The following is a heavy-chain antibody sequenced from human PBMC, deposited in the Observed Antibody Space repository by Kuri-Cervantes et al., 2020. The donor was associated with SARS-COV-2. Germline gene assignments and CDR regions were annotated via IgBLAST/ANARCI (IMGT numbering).Heavy chain of an antibody. CDR2: ISGSGGST. J-gene: IGHJ4*02. D-gene: IGHD7-27*01. CDR3: ARDLRLGKSLDY. Sequence: GGSLRLSCAASGFTFSSYWMSWVRQAPGKGLEWVSAISGSGGSTYYADSVKGRFTISRDNAKNSLYLQMSSLRAEDTAVYYCARDLRLGKSLDYWGQGTLVTVSS. V-gene: IGHV3-23*01. CDR1: GFTFSSYW.